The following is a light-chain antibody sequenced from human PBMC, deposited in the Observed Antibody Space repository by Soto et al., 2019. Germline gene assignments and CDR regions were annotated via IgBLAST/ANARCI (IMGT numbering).Light chain of an antibody. J-gene: IGKJ5*01. Sequence: DIQMTQFPSSLSASVGDRVTITCLSSQSISTYLNWYQQKVGKAPKLLIYAASSLQSGVPSRFSGSGSGTDFTLTTTSLQPEDFATYYCQQSYTTPSITFGQGTRLEIK. CDR1: QSISTY. CDR3: QQSYTTPSIT. V-gene: IGKV1-39*01. CDR2: AAS.